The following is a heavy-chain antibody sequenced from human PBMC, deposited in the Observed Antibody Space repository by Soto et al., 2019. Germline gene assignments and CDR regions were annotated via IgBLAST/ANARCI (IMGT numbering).Heavy chain of an antibody. J-gene: IGHJ4*02. CDR3: ARVGSGWYEGLLDY. V-gene: IGHV4-4*07. D-gene: IGHD6-19*01. CDR1: GGTIRIPY. Sequence: SETLSRTGMVCGGTIRIPYRSWIRLSASKGREWIGRVYTRGCTNYNPSLKTRVTMSVGTSKNQFSLKLSSVTAADTAVYYCARVGSGWYEGLLDYWGQGTLVTVS. CDR2: VYTRGCT.